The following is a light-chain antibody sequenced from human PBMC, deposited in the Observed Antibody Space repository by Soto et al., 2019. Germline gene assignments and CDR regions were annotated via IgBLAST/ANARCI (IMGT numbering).Light chain of an antibody. CDR2: SNN. CDR3: AAWEDSLNGYVV. Sequence: QSVLTQPPSASGTPGQRVTISCSGSSSNIGSNTVNWYQQLPGTAPKLLIYSNNQRPSGVPDRFSGSKSGTSASLAISGLQSADEADYYCAAWEDSLNGYVVFGGGTQLTVL. J-gene: IGLJ2*01. V-gene: IGLV1-44*01. CDR1: SSNIGSNT.